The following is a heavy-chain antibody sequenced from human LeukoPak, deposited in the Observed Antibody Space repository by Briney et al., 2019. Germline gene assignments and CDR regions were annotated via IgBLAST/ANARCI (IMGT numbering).Heavy chain of an antibody. V-gene: IGHV3-23*01. D-gene: IGHD3/OR15-3a*01. CDR3: VPLGGLGYYQYGMDV. CDR2: IGGSGGDT. CDR1: GFTFSSFG. J-gene: IGHJ6*02. Sequence: GGSLRLSCAASGFTFSSFGMHWVRQAPGKGLEWVSGIGGSGGDTFYADSVRGRFTVSRDNSKNMLFLQIDSLRTEDTAVYYCVPLGGLGYYQYGMDVWGRGTTVTVSS.